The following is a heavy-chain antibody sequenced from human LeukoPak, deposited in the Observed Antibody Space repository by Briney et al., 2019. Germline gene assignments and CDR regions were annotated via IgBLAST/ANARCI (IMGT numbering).Heavy chain of an antibody. CDR1: GFTFSSYS. J-gene: IGHJ4*02. V-gene: IGHV3-21*01. D-gene: IGHD2-2*01. CDR3: ARAVTQDIVVVPAASDY. Sequence: GGSLRLSCAAFGFTFSSYSMNWVRQAPGKRPERVSSISSSSSYIYYADSVKGRFTISRDNAKNSLYLQMNSLRAEDTAVYYCARAVTQDIVVVPAASDYWGQGTLVTVSS. CDR2: ISSSSSYI.